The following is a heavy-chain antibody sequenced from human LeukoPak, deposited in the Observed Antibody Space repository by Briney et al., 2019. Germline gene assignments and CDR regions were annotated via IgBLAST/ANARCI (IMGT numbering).Heavy chain of an antibody. D-gene: IGHD3-9*01. V-gene: IGHV4-30-4*01. CDR1: GGSISSGDYY. CDR2: IYYSGST. Sequence: SETLSLTCTVSGGSISSGDYYWSWIRQPAGKGLEWIGYIYYSGSTYYNPSLKSRVTISVDTSKNQFSLKLSSVTAADTAVYYCAREERQYDILTGLDYWGQGTLVTVSS. CDR3: AREERQYDILTGLDY. J-gene: IGHJ4*02.